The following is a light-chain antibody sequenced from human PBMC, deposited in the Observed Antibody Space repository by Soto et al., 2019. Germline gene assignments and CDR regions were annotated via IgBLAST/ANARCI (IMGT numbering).Light chain of an antibody. CDR3: QQANSFPLT. CDR1: QGIDRW. Sequence: DIQMTQSPSSLSASVGDRVTITCRANQGIDRWLAWYQQKPGKAPKLLIFVASILQSGVPSRFSGSGSGTHFTLTITSLHPEDFATYYCQQANSFPLTFGGGTKVDIK. V-gene: IGKV1-12*01. CDR2: VAS. J-gene: IGKJ4*01.